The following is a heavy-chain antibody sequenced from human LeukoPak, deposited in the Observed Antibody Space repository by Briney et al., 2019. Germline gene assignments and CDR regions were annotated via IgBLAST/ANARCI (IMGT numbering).Heavy chain of an antibody. V-gene: IGHV4-34*01. CDR1: GGSFSGYY. Sequence: SETMSLTCAVYGGSFSGYYWSWIRQPPGKGLEWIGEINHSGSTNYNPSLKSRVTISVDTSKNQFSLKLSSVTAADTAVYYCARGRRFGELLNWFDPWGQGTLVTVSS. D-gene: IGHD3-10*01. CDR2: INHSGST. J-gene: IGHJ5*02. CDR3: ARGRRFGELLNWFDP.